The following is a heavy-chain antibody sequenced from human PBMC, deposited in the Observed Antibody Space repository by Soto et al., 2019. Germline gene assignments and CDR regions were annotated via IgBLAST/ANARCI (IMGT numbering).Heavy chain of an antibody. CDR2: IWYDGSNK. V-gene: IGHV3-33*01. D-gene: IGHD6-13*01. CDR3: ARGAFWAASSSHAFDI. J-gene: IGHJ3*02. CDR1: GFTFSSYG. Sequence: QVQLVESGGGVVQPGRSLRLSCAASGFTFSSYGMHWVRQAPGKGLEWVAVIWYDGSNKYYADSVKGRFTISRDNSKNTLYLQMNSLRAEDTAVYYCARGAFWAASSSHAFDIWGQGRMVTVSS.